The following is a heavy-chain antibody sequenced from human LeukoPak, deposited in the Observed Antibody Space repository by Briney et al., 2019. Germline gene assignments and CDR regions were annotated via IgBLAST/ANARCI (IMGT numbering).Heavy chain of an antibody. V-gene: IGHV4-59*01. CDR2: INYSGST. CDR1: GFTFSFYG. Sequence: GPLRLSCAASGFTFSFYGMSWVRQAPGKGLEWIGYINYSGSTNSNPSLKSRVTISVDTSKNQFSLRLSSVTAADTAVYYCAASKKYGSGSYYVYYMDVWGKGTTVTISS. J-gene: IGHJ6*03. D-gene: IGHD3-10*01. CDR3: AASKKYGSGSYYVYYMDV.